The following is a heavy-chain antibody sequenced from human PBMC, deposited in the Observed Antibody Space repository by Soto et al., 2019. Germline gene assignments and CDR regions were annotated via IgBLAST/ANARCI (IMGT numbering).Heavy chain of an antibody. Sequence: QVQLHQWGAGLLKSLETLSLTCAVYGGSFSDHYWNWIRQPPGKGLEWIGESNYRGSTSINNNPSMKSRVTISVDTSKNQVSLRLTSVTAADTAVYYCTQRGRGFSSDSWFDSWGQGTLVTVSS. D-gene: IGHD5-12*01. V-gene: IGHV4-34*01. CDR3: TQRGRGFSSDSWFDS. CDR2: SNYRGSTSI. J-gene: IGHJ5*01. CDR1: GGSFSDHY.